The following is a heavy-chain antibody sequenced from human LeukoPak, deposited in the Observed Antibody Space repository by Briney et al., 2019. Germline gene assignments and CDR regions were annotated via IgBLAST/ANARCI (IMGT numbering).Heavy chain of an antibody. CDR1: GFTFSRYW. V-gene: IGHV3-7*01. Sequence: GGSLRLSCAASGFTFSRYWMSWVRQAPGKGLEWVANIKQDGSEKYYVDSVKGRFTISRDNAKNSLYLQMNSLRAEDTAVYYCASGVAGTFDYWGQGTLVTVSS. CDR2: IKQDGSEK. J-gene: IGHJ4*02. D-gene: IGHD6-19*01. CDR3: ASGVAGTFDY.